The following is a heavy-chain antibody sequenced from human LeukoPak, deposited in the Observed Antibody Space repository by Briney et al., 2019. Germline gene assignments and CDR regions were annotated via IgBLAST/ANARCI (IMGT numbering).Heavy chain of an antibody. Sequence: ASLTVSCTACGYTFTSYEISWVRQAPGQGLEWMGRISAYNGNTNYAQKLQGRVTMTTDTSTSTAYMELRSLRSDDPAVYYCARDQYDLVDSYYYYGMDVWGQGTTVTVSS. V-gene: IGHV1-18*01. CDR1: GYTFTSYE. D-gene: IGHD2/OR15-2a*01. CDR3: ARDQYDLVDSYYYYGMDV. J-gene: IGHJ6*02. CDR2: ISAYNGNT.